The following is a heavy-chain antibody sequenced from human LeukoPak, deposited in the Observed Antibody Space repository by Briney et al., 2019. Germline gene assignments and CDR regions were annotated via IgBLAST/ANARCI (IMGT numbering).Heavy chain of an antibody. V-gene: IGHV3-7*01. Sequence: GGSLRLSCAASGFTFSSYWMGWVRQAPGKRLEWVANMNIDGSEKYYAYSVKGRFTISRDNARISVYLQMNSLRVEDTAVYFCARDLVEWELLLDYWGQGTLVTVSS. D-gene: IGHD1-26*01. CDR3: ARDLVEWELLLDY. CDR1: GFTFSSYW. CDR2: MNIDGSEK. J-gene: IGHJ4*02.